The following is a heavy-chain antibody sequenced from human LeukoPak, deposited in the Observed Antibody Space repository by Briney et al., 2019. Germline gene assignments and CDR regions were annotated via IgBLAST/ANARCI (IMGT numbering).Heavy chain of an antibody. CDR2: IYPGDSDT. Sequence: GESLKISCKGSGYSFTSYWIGWVRQMPGKGLEWMGIIYPGDSDTRYSPSFQGQVTISADKSISTAYLQWSSLKASDTAMYYCARQHDFWSGYFDIDYWGQGTLVTVSS. CDR1: GYSFTSYW. D-gene: IGHD3-3*01. V-gene: IGHV5-51*01. CDR3: ARQHDFWSGYFDIDY. J-gene: IGHJ4*02.